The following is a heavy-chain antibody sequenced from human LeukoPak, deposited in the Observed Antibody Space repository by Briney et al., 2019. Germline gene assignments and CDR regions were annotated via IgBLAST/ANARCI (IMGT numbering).Heavy chain of an antibody. CDR3: ARVGGYYYDSSGYYFDY. CDR1: GITVSSYS. J-gene: IGHJ4*02. CDR2: ISSSSSYI. Sequence: GGSLRLSCAASGITVSSYSMNWVRQAPGKGLEWVSSISSSSSYIYYADSVKGRLTISRDNAKNSLYLQMNSLRAEDTAVYYCARVGGYYYDSSGYYFDYWGQGTLVTVSS. D-gene: IGHD3-22*01. V-gene: IGHV3-21*01.